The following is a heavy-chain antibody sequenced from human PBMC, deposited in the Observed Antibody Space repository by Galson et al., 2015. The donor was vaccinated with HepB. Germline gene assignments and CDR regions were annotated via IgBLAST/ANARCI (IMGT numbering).Heavy chain of an antibody. J-gene: IGHJ6*02. CDR3: ARIWFGELPQRYYYYYGMDV. Sequence: SLRLSCAASGFTFSSYSMNWVRQAPGKGLEWVSSISSSSSYIYYADSVKGRFTISRDNAKNSLYLQMNSLRAEDTAVYYCARIWFGELPQRYYYYYGMDVWGQGTTVTVSS. CDR1: GFTFSSYS. CDR2: ISSSSSYI. V-gene: IGHV3-21*01. D-gene: IGHD3-10*01.